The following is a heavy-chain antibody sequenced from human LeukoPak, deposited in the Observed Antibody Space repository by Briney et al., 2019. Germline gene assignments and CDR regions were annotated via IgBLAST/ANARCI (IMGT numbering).Heavy chain of an antibody. V-gene: IGHV3-30*18. Sequence: GGSLRLSCETSGFTFISYGMHWVRQTPGKGLEWVAVISKDGGNKFYADSLKGRVTISRDNSKNTLYLQMNSLRAEDTAVYYCAKSGSGPSTFDYWGQETLVTVSS. D-gene: IGHD3-10*01. CDR3: AKSGSGPSTFDY. CDR1: GFTFISYG. CDR2: ISKDGGNK. J-gene: IGHJ4*02.